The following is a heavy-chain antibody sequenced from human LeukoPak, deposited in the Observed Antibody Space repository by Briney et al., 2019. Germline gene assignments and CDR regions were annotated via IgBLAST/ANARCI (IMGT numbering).Heavy chain of an antibody. V-gene: IGHV1-69*13. Sequence: SVKVSCKASGGTFSXYAISWVRQAPGQGXXXXXXXXXXXGXAXYXQXXXXXXXXTXXXSTSTAYMELSSLRSEDTAVYYCARXXGXGLLWFGEFSAWFDPWGQGTLVTVSS. CDR3: ARXXGXGLLWFGEFSAWFDP. CDR1: GGTFSXYA. CDR2: XXXXXGXA. D-gene: IGHD3-10*01. J-gene: IGHJ5*02.